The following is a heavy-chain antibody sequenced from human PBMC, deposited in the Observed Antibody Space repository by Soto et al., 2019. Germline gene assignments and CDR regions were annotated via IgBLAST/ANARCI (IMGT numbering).Heavy chain of an antibody. V-gene: IGHV3-23*01. D-gene: IGHD2-2*01. Sequence: PGGSLRLSCAASGFTFSNHSMSWVRQAPGKGLEWVSAISGSGGSTYYADSVKGRFTISRDNSKNTLYLQMNSLRAEDTAVYNCAKHRGGCSRTSRPPVLFNTWGKETLVPVS. CDR2: ISGSGGST. J-gene: IGHJ5*02. CDR3: AKHRGGCSRTSRPPVLFNT. CDR1: GFTFSNHS.